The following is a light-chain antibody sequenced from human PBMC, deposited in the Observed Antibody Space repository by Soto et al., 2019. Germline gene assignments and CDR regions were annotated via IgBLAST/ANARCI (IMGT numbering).Light chain of an antibody. CDR2: DVS. J-gene: IGLJ1*01. V-gene: IGLV2-14*01. CDR1: SSDVGGHNS. Sequence: VLTQPASVSGSPGQSITISCTGTSSDVGGHNSVSWYRQDPGKAPKLMIYDVSNRPSGVSDRFSGSKSGNTASLTISGLQIEDEADYYCSSFTSSVTYVFGTGTKVT. CDR3: SSFTSSVTYV.